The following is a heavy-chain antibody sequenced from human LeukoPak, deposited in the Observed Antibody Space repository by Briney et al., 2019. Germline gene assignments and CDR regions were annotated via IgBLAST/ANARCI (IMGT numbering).Heavy chain of an antibody. J-gene: IGHJ4*02. CDR3: AREGGSITMIVVEEYYFDY. V-gene: IGHV3-21*01. CDR2: ISSSSYI. CDR1: GFAFSSYS. Sequence: GGSLRLSCAASGFAFSSYSMNWVRQAPGKGLEWVSSISSSSYIYYVDSVKGRFTISRDNAKNSLYLQMNSLRAEDTAVYYCAREGGSITMIVVEEYYFDYWGQGTLVTVSS. D-gene: IGHD3-22*01.